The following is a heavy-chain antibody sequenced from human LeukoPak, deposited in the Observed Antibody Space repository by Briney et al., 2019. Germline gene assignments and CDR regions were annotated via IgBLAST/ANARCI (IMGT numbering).Heavy chain of an antibody. CDR3: TRDGATSGWATFY. J-gene: IGHJ4*02. CDR2: ISSSTSSI. CDR1: GFTFSSYG. V-gene: IGHV3-48*01. Sequence: PGGSLRLSCAASGFTFSSYGMNWVRQAPGKGLEWVSYISSSTSSIYYADSVKGRFTISRDNAKNSLYLQMNSLRAEDTAVYYCTRDGATSGWATFYWGPGTLVTVSS. D-gene: IGHD6-19*01.